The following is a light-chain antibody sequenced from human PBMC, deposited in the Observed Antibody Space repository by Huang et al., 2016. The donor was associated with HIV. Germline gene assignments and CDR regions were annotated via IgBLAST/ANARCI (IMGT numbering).Light chain of an antibody. CDR3: QQYGNSPYT. V-gene: IGKV3-20*01. CDR1: QSVSSSY. Sequence: EIVLTQSPGTLSLSPGERATLSCRASQSVSSSYLAWYQQKPGQAPRRLSYGASSRATGIPDRFSGSGSGTDFTLTISRLEPEDFAVYYCQQYGNSPYTFGQGTKLEIK. CDR2: GAS. J-gene: IGKJ2*01.